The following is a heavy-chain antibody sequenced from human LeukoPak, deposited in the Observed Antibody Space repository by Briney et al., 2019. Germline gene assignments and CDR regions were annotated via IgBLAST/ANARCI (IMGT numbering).Heavy chain of an antibody. V-gene: IGHV3-21*01. CDR3: AGLSSSWYDAFDI. J-gene: IGHJ3*02. CDR2: ISSSSSYI. D-gene: IGHD6-13*01. CDR1: GFTFSSYS. Sequence: SGGSLRLSCAASGFTFSSYSTNWVRQAPGKGLEWVSSISSSSSYIYYADSVKGRFTISRDNAKNSLYLQMNSLRAEDTAVYYCAGLSSSWYDAFDIWGQGTMVTVSS.